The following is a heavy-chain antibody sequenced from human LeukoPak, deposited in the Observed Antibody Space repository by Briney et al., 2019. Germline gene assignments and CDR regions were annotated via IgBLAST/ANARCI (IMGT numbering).Heavy chain of an antibody. CDR1: GYSFTTHG. V-gene: IGHV1-18*01. D-gene: IGHD5-18*01. CDR3: ARTGSIYGHETFDT. Sequence: GSSVKVSFKASGYSFTTHGISWVRQAAGQGLEWMGGISYYSTYTTYAQKFQGRVTMTTDTSTSTGYLELRSLTSDATAVYYCARTGSIYGHETFDTWGQGTVVTVSS. CDR2: ISYYSTYT. J-gene: IGHJ3*02.